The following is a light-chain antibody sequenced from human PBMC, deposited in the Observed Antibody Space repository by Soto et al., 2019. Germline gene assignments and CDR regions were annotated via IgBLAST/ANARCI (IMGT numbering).Light chain of an antibody. CDR2: EES. J-gene: IGKJ3*01. Sequence: ELVLTQSPATLSLSPGESATLSCTASQSVNYNLAWYQQKTGQVPRLLIYEESDRATGIPDRLSGSGSGTDLNLTISRLEPEDFAVYYCQKRSNWPLTFGPGTKVDIK. CDR3: QKRSNWPLT. CDR1: QSVNYN. V-gene: IGKV3-11*01.